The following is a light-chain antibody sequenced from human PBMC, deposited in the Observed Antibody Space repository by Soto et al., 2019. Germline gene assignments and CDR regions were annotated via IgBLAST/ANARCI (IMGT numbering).Light chain of an antibody. Sequence: DIEMTQSPSTLCGSVGDRLTLSCRASKTISSWLAWYQQTPGKPPKILIYKASTLTSGVPSRFSGIGSGTEFTLTISSLQPDDFATYYCQHYNSSSEAFGQGTKVDI. CDR1: KTISSW. J-gene: IGKJ1*01. CDR2: KAS. V-gene: IGKV1-5*03. CDR3: QHYNSSSEA.